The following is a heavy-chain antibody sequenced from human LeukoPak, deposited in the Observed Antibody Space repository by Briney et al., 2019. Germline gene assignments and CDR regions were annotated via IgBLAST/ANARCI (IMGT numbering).Heavy chain of an antibody. Sequence: SETLSLTCTVSGGSISSYYWSWIRQPPGKGLEWIGYIYYSGSTNYNLSLKSRVTISVDTSKNQFSVTAADTAVYYCARVDYDSSGYYYGYWGQGTLVTVSS. J-gene: IGHJ4*02. CDR1: GGSISSYY. D-gene: IGHD3-22*01. CDR2: IYYSGST. V-gene: IGHV4-59*01. CDR3: ARVDYDSSGYYYGY.